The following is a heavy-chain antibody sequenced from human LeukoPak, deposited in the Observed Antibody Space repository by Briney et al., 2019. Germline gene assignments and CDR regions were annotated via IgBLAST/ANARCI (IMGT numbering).Heavy chain of an antibody. CDR1: GFTFSSYS. CDR3: AKDIRRGYNFGYDQFAY. J-gene: IGHJ4*02. CDR2: ISSSSSYI. V-gene: IGHV3-21*01. Sequence: GGSLRLSCAASGFTFSSYSMNWVRQAPGKGLEWVSSISSSSSYIYYADSVKGRFTISRDNSKNTVSLQMNSLRAEDTALYYCAKDIRRGYNFGYDQFAYWGQGILVTVSS. D-gene: IGHD5-18*01.